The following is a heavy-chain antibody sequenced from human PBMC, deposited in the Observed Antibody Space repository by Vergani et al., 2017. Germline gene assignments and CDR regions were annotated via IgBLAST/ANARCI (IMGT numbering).Heavy chain of an antibody. J-gene: IGHJ5*02. CDR1: GYTFTDYY. CDR3: ARSLYCSVTSCADNWVYP. Sequence: QVQLVQSGAEVKKPGASVKVSCKASGYTFTDYYIHWVRQAPGQGLEWMGWINPNSGGTNYAQKFQGSVTMTRDTSISTAYMELSRLRSDDTAIFYCARSLYCSVTSCADNWVYPWGQGTLVTVSS. CDR2: INPNSGGT. V-gene: IGHV1-2*02. D-gene: IGHD2-2*01.